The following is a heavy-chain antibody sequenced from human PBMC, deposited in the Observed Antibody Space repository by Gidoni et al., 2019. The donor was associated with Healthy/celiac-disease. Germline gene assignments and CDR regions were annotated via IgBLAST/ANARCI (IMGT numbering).Heavy chain of an antibody. V-gene: IGHV1-8*01. CDR1: GYTFLSYD. CDR2: MNPNSGNT. Sequence: QVQLVQSGAEVKKPGASVKVSCKASGYTFLSYDINWVRQATGQGLEWMGWMNPNSGNTGYAQKFQGRVTMTRNTSISTAYMELSSLRSEDTAVYYCARIVGATTPFADAFDIWGQGTMVTVSS. CDR3: ARIVGATTPFADAFDI. J-gene: IGHJ3*02. D-gene: IGHD1-26*01.